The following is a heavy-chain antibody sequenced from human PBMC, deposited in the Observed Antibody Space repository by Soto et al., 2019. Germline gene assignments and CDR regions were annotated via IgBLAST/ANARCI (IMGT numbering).Heavy chain of an antibody. V-gene: IGHV3-30-3*01. D-gene: IGHD2-2*01. CDR1: GFTFSSYA. CDR2: ISYDGSNK. Sequence: PGGSLRLSCAASGFTFSSYAMHWVRQAPGKGLEWVAVISYDGSNKYYADSVKGRFTISRDNSKNTLYLQMNSLRAEDTAVYYCAREYQLLRRGYFDYWGQGTLVSVPS. J-gene: IGHJ4*02. CDR3: AREYQLLRRGYFDY.